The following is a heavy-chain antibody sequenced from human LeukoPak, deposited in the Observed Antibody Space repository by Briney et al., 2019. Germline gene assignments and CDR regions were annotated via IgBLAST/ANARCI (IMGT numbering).Heavy chain of an antibody. CDR1: GGSFSGYY. CDR2: INHSGST. J-gene: IGHJ4*02. CDR3: ARGRAQICCSSTSCSPSGFDY. Sequence: SETLSLTCAVYGGSFSGYYWSWIRQPPGKGLEWIGEINHSGSTNYNPSLKSRVTISVDTSKSQFSLKLSSVTAADTAVYYCARGRAQICCSSTSCSPSGFDYWGQGTLVTVSS. V-gene: IGHV4-34*01. D-gene: IGHD2-2*01.